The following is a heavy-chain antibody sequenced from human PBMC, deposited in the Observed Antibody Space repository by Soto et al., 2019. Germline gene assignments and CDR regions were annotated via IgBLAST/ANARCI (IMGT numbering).Heavy chain of an antibody. Sequence: GGSLRLSCAASGFTFSSYWMSWVRQAPGKGLEWVANIKQDGSEKYYVDSVKGRFTISRDNAKNSLYLQMNSLRAEDTAVYYCASRHYKGGVMGGYYYYMDVWGKGTTVTVSS. V-gene: IGHV3-7*01. CDR1: GFTFSSYW. CDR3: ASRHYKGGVMGGYYYYMDV. J-gene: IGHJ6*03. D-gene: IGHD3-16*01. CDR2: IKQDGSEK.